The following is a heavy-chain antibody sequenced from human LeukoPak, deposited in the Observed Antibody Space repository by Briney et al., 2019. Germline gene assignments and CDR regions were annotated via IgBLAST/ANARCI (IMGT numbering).Heavy chain of an antibody. CDR1: GYSINSAFY. V-gene: IGHV4-38-2*02. D-gene: IGHD3-10*01. CDR2: VSHRGTT. J-gene: IGHJ5*02. Sequence: SETLSLTCTVSGYSINSAFYWGWIRVPPGKGLEWIGSVSHRGTTSYNSSPKSRVTISIDTSKNQFSLKLNSLTAEDTAMYYCVRDGYYGSGSPGWFGPWGPGTLVMVSA. CDR3: VRDGYYGSGSPGWFGP.